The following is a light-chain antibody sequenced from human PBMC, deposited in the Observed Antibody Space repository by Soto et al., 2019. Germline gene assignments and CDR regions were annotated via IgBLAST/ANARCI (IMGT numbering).Light chain of an antibody. Sequence: QSVLTQPPSASGSPGQSVTISCTGTSSDVGGYKYVSWYQQYPGKAPKLMIYEVTKRPSGVPDRFSGSKSGNTASLTVSGLQAEDEAEYYCSSYAGSNNLKVFGAGTKVTVL. V-gene: IGLV2-8*01. CDR2: EVT. CDR1: SSDVGGYKY. J-gene: IGLJ1*01. CDR3: SSYAGSNNLKV.